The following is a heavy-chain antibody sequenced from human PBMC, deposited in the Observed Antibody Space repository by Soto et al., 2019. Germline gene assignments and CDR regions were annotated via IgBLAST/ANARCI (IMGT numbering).Heavy chain of an antibody. D-gene: IGHD2-15*01. CDR3: ARTLRCSGGNCSPY. CDR2: ISTAGNT. J-gene: IGHJ4*01. CDR1: GFTFSNYD. Sequence: PGGSLRLSCAASGFTFSNYDMHWVRQATGKGLEWVSTISTAGNTYSPGSVKGRFTISRENAKNSLFLQMTSLRAEDTAVYYCARTLRCSGGNCSPYWGRGTLVTVSS. V-gene: IGHV3-13*01.